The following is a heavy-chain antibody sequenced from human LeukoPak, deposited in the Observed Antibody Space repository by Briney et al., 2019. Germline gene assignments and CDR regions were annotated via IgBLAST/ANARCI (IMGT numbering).Heavy chain of an antibody. Sequence: GGSLRLSCAASGFSFSSYWMSWVRQAPGKRLEWVANIKQDGSEKSYVDSVKGRFTISRDNAKNSLYLQMNSLRAEDTAVYYCARVRGYYRYDAFDIWGQGTMVIVSS. CDR3: ARVRGYYRYDAFDI. V-gene: IGHV3-7*01. J-gene: IGHJ3*02. CDR1: GFSFSSYW. CDR2: IKQDGSEK. D-gene: IGHD4-17*01.